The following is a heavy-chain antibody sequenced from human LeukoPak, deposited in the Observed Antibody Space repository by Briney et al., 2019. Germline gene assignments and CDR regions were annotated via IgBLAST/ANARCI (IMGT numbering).Heavy chain of an antibody. J-gene: IGHJ6*03. CDR1: GGSISSSSYC. CDR3: ARREGSGWRHYYYYYMDV. Sequence: SETLSLTCTVSGGSISSSSYCWGWIRQPPGKGLEWIGSIYYSGSTYYNPSLKSRVTISVDTSKNQFSLKLSSVTAADTAVYYCARREGSGWRHYYYYYMDVWGKGTTVTVSS. V-gene: IGHV4-39*01. CDR2: IYYSGST. D-gene: IGHD6-19*01.